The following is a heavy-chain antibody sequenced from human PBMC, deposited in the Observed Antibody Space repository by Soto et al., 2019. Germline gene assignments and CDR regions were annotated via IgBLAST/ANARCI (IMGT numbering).Heavy chain of an antibody. Sequence: QVQLVESGGGVVQPGRSLRLSCADSGLTLSNYAMHWVRQAPGKGLEWVAVISYDGSNRYYADSVKGRFTITRDNSKNTLYLQMNSLRAEDTAVYYCASVTQAVAADYWGQGTLVTVSS. V-gene: IGHV3-30-3*01. J-gene: IGHJ4*02. CDR3: ASVTQAVAADY. CDR2: ISYDGSNR. CDR1: GLTLSNYA. D-gene: IGHD6-19*01.